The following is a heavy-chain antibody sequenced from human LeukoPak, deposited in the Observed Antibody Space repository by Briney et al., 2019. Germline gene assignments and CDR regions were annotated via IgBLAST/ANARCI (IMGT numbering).Heavy chain of an antibody. CDR1: GFTFSSYG. CDR2: ISYDGSNK. CDR3: ARPFIGATVPYFDS. Sequence: PGGSLRLSCAASGFTFSSYGMHWVRQAPGKGLEWVAVISYDGSNKYYADSVKGRFTISRDNSKNTLDLQMDSLRAEDTAVYYCARPFIGATVPYFDSWGQGTLVTVSS. V-gene: IGHV3-30*03. J-gene: IGHJ4*02. D-gene: IGHD1-26*01.